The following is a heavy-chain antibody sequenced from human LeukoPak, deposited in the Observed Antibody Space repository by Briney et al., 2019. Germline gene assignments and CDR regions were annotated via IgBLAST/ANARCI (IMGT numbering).Heavy chain of an antibody. J-gene: IGHJ3*02. V-gene: IGHV4-59*01. D-gene: IGHD3-3*01. Sequence: SETLSLTCTVSDGSITTYYWSWIRQPPGKGLEWIGYIYHRGITNYNPYLKSRVTISLDTSKNQFSLKLSSVTAADTAVYYCARDGWGTIHDFDIWGQGTMVTVSS. CDR1: DGSITTYY. CDR2: IYHRGIT. CDR3: ARDGWGTIHDFDI.